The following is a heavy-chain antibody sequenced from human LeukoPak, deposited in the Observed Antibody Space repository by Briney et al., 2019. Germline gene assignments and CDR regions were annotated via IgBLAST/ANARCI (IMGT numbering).Heavy chain of an antibody. J-gene: IGHJ4*02. Sequence: SETLSLTCTVSGGSISSYYWSWIRQPPGKGLEWIGYIYYSGSTNYNPSLKSRVTISVDTSKNQFSLKLSSVTAADTAVYYCARGVWFGELRSCYFDYWGQGTLVTVSS. D-gene: IGHD3-10*01. CDR2: IYYSGST. CDR3: ARGVWFGELRSCYFDY. V-gene: IGHV4-59*01. CDR1: GGSISSYY.